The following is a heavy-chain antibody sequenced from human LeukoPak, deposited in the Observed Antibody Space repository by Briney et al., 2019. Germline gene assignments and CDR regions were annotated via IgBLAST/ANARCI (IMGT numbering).Heavy chain of an antibody. CDR1: DHSFNRFG. D-gene: IGHD1-26*01. V-gene: IGHV1-18*01. Sequence: GASVKVSCKASDHSFNRFGISWVRQAPGQGLEWMAWISAYSGDTNYSQKFQGRVIMTTDTSTSTVYMELRNLRSDDTGVYYCARGGGSYQIDYWGQGTLVTVSS. CDR3: ARGGGSYQIDY. CDR2: ISAYSGDT. J-gene: IGHJ4*02.